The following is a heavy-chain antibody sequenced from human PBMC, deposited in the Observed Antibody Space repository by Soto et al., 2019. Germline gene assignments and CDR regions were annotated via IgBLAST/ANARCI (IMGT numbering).Heavy chain of an antibody. V-gene: IGHV4-39*01. CDR3: ARHYQGISRPTVKKITAMDGSDYYYYYMDV. D-gene: IGHD5-18*01. Sequence: ASETLSLTCTVSGGSISSSSYYWGWIRQPPGKGLEWIGSIYYSGSTYYNPSLKSRVTISVDTSKNQFSLKLSPVTAADTAVYYCARHYQGISRPTVKKITAMDGSDYYYYYMDVWGKGTTVTVSS. CDR1: GGSISSSSYY. CDR2: IYYSGST. J-gene: IGHJ6*03.